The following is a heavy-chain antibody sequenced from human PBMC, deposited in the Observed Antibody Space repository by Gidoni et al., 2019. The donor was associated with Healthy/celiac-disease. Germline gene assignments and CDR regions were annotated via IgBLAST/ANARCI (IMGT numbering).Heavy chain of an antibody. Sequence: QVQLVESGGGVVQPGRSLRLTCAASGFTCSSYGMHWVRQAPGKGLEWVAVIPYDGSNKYYADSVKGRFTISRDNSKNTLYLQMNSLRAEDTAVYYCAKAEQLALDYWGQGTLVTVSS. CDR1: GFTCSSYG. CDR3: AKAEQLALDY. CDR2: IPYDGSNK. D-gene: IGHD6-6*01. V-gene: IGHV3-30*18. J-gene: IGHJ4*02.